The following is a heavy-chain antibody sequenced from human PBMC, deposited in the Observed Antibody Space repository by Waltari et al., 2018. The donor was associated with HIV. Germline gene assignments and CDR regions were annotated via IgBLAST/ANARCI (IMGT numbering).Heavy chain of an antibody. CDR2: IRSKAYGGTT. J-gene: IGHJ5*02. CDR1: RFTFCAYA. Sequence: EVQLVESGGGLVQPGRSLRLSCTASRFTFCAYAISWVPQAPGQGREGVGFIRSKAYGGTTEYAASVKGRFTISRDDSKSIAYLQMNSLKTEDTAVYYCTRDPWRDGFIRRGWFDPWGQGTLVTVSS. V-gene: IGHV3-49*04. CDR3: TRDPWRDGFIRRGWFDP. D-gene: IGHD5-12*01.